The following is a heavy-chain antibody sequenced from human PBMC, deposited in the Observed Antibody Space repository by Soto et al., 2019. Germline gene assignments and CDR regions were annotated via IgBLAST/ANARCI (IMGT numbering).Heavy chain of an antibody. CDR2: IYSGGST. Sequence: EVQLVESGGGLVQPGGSLRLSWAASGFTVSSNYMSWVRQAPGKGREWVSVIYSGGSTYYADSVKGRFTISRDNSKNTLYLQMNSLRAEDTAVYYCASRIYCSGGSCYSDYYYYMDVWGKGTTVTVSS. D-gene: IGHD2-15*01. CDR3: ASRIYCSGGSCYSDYYYYMDV. CDR1: GFTVSSNY. J-gene: IGHJ6*03. V-gene: IGHV3-66*01.